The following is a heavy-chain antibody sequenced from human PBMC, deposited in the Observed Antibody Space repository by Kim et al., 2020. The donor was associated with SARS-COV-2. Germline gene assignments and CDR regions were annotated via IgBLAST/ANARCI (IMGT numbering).Heavy chain of an antibody. J-gene: IGHJ6*02. D-gene: IGHD1-1*01. CDR3: ASKTAGYYHYAMDV. CDR2: INSDGSSA. Sequence: GGSLRLSCAASGFSFSNYWMYWVRQVPGKGLVYVSRINSDGSSAIYADSVRGRFTISRDNAKNTLYLQMNSLRAEDTSVYHCASKTAGYYHYAMDVWGQGTTVTVS. CDR1: GFSFSNYW. V-gene: IGHV3-74*01.